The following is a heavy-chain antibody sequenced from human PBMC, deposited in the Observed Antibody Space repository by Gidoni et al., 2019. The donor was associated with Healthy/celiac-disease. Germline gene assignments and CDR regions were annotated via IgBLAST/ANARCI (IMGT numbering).Heavy chain of an antibody. V-gene: IGHV5-51*03. Sequence: EVQLVQSGAEVKKPGESLTISCKGSGYSFTSYWIGWVRQMPGKGLEWMGIIYPGDSDTRYSPSFQGQVTISADKSISTAYLQWSSLKASDTAMYYCARLGGYCTGGVCFTSYWYFDLWGRGTLVTVSS. CDR1: GYSFTSYW. CDR3: ARLGGYCTGGVCFTSYWYFDL. D-gene: IGHD2-8*02. J-gene: IGHJ2*01. CDR2: IYPGDSDT.